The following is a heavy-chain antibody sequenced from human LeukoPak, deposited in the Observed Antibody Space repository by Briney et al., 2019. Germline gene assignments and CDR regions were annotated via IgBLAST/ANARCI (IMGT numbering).Heavy chain of an antibody. CDR1: GFTFSSYS. CDR2: ISTSNNQ. J-gene: IGHJ3*02. V-gene: IGHV3-48*01. CDR3: ARDQGYGFDI. Sequence: PGGSLRLSCAASGFTFSSYSMSWVRQAPGKGLEWISHISTSNNQYHADSVKGRFTISRDNAKNSLYLQMNTLRAEDTAVYYCARDQGYGFDIWGRGTMVTVSS.